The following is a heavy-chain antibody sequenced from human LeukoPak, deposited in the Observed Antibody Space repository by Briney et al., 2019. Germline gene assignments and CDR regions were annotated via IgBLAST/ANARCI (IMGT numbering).Heavy chain of an antibody. CDR1: GDSISSGVHY. V-gene: IGHV4-30-2*01. Sequence: IPSQTLSLTGTASGDSISSGVHYWSWIRQPPGKGLEWIGYISHSGTTYYSPSLKSRVTIFVDRSKNQVSLKLTSVTAADTAVYYCARSSGYYSPFDDWGQGTLVTVSS. J-gene: IGHJ4*02. CDR3: ARSSGYYSPFDD. CDR2: ISHSGTT. D-gene: IGHD3-22*01.